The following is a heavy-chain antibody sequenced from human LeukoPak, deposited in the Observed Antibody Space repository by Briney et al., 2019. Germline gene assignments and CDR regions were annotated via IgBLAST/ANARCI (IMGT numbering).Heavy chain of an antibody. V-gene: IGHV4-39*07. CDR1: GDSISTSNSY. J-gene: IGHJ4*02. CDR2: IYYSGNT. Sequence: SETLSLTCTVSGDSISTSNSYWGWIRQPPGKGLEWIGSIYYSGNTYYNASLKSRVTISVDKSKNQFSLKLSSVTAADTAVYYCARESFEYSSSNVPGTVDYWGQGTLVTVSS. D-gene: IGHD6-6*01. CDR3: ARESFEYSSSNVPGTVDY.